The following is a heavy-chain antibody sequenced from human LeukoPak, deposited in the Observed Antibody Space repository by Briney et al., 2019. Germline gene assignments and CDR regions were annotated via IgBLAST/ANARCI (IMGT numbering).Heavy chain of an antibody. CDR3: ARELLFTGVFDY. J-gene: IGHJ4*02. Sequence: GGSLRLSCAASGFTFSNYDMNWVRQAPGKGLDWVSAIRAGGENTFYADSVKGRFSISRDNAKNSLYLQMNSLRAEDTGVFYCARELLFTGVFDYWGQGTLVTVSS. CDR1: GFTFSNYD. CDR2: IRAGGENT. V-gene: IGHV3-23*01. D-gene: IGHD2-8*02.